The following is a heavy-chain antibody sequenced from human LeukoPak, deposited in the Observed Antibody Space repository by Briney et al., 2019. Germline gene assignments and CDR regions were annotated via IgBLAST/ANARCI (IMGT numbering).Heavy chain of an antibody. CDR3: ARDLDFEGYGDYDLFDY. V-gene: IGHV3-33*01. D-gene: IGHD4-17*01. J-gene: IGHJ4*02. Sequence: GGSLRLSCAASGFTFSSYGMHWVRQAPGKGLEWLAVIWYDGSNKYYADSVKGRFTISRDNSKNTLYLQMNSLRAEDTAVYYCARDLDFEGYGDYDLFDYWGQGTLVTVSS. CDR1: GFTFSSYG. CDR2: IWYDGSNK.